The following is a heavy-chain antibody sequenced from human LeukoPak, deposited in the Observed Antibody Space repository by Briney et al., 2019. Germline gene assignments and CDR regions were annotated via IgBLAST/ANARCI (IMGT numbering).Heavy chain of an antibody. Sequence: GGSLRLSCAASGFTFSNYNMNWVRQAPGKGLEWVSYISTSGRAIFYADSVKGRFTISRDNAKNSLFLQMNSLRDEDTAVYYCASGEGCSSNSCTLDYWGQGTLVTVSS. CDR1: GFTFSNYN. D-gene: IGHD2-2*01. V-gene: IGHV3-48*02. CDR3: ASGEGCSSNSCTLDY. J-gene: IGHJ4*02. CDR2: ISTSGRAI.